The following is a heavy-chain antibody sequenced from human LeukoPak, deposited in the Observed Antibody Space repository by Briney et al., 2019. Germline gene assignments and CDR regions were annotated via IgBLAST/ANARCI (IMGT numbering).Heavy chain of an antibody. J-gene: IGHJ3*02. CDR2: IISSSSFI. V-gene: IGHV3-21*01. CDR1: GFTFSSYS. Sequence: GGSLRLSCAASGFTFSSYSMNWVRQAPGKGLEWVSSIISSSSFIYYADSVKGRFTTSRDNATNPLYLRTNSLRAEDTAVYFCARDMSDARSTMIGAGAFDIGGQGTMVTVPS. CDR3: ARDMSDARSTMIGAGAFDI. D-gene: IGHD3-22*01.